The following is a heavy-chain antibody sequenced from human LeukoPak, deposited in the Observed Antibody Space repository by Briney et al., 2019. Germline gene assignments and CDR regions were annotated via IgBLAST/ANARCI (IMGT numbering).Heavy chain of an antibody. V-gene: IGHV3-73*01. CDR3: TRQGTDYYDSSGY. D-gene: IGHD3-22*01. J-gene: IGHJ4*02. Sequence: PGGSLRLSCAASGFTFSGSAMHWVRQASGKGLEWVGRIRSKANSYATAYAASVKGRFTISRDDSMNTAYLQMNSLKTEDTAVYYCTRQGTDYYDSSGYWGQGTLVTVSS. CDR2: IRSKANSYAT. CDR1: GFTFSGSA.